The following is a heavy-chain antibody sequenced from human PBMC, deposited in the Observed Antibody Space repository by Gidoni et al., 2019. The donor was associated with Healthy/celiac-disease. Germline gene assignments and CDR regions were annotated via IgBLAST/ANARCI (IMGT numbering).Heavy chain of an antibody. J-gene: IGHJ4*02. V-gene: IGHV3-23*01. CDR2: ISGSGGST. Sequence: VQLLESGGGLVQPGGSQRLSCAASRCTIRSYAMSWVRQAPGKVLEVVSAISGSGGSTYYADSVKCRLTISIDNSKITLYLHMTSLRAEDTAVYYCAKDSYYYDSSCYWGYWGQVTLVTV. D-gene: IGHD3-22*01. CDR1: RCTIRSYA. CDR3: AKDSYYYDSSCYWGY.